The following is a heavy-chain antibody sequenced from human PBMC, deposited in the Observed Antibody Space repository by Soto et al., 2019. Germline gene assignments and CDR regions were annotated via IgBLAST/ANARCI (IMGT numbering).Heavy chain of an antibody. CDR1: GGSISSSSYY. D-gene: IGHD2-15*01. CDR2: IYYSGST. CDR3: ARAGDIVVVVAADWYFDL. J-gene: IGHJ2*01. Sequence: QLQLQESGPGLVKPSETLSLTCTVSGGSISSSSYYWGWIRQPPGKGLEWIGSIYYSGSTYYNPYLKSRVTISVDTSKNQFSLKLSSVTAADTAVYYCARAGDIVVVVAADWYFDLWGRGTLVTVSS. V-gene: IGHV4-39*01.